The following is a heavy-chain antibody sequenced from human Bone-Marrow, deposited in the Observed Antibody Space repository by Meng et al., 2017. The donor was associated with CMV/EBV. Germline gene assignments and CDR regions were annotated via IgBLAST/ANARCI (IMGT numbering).Heavy chain of an antibody. CDR2: ISNSGNT. Sequence: SETLSLTCTVSGGSISSYYWSWIRQPTGKGLEWVGYISNSGNTNYNPSLSRRVTISVDTSKSQFSLKLNSVTAADTAVYYCATVYSRRLYFDIWGQGTMVTVSS. D-gene: IGHD1-26*01. V-gene: IGHV4-59*01. CDR1: GGSISSYY. J-gene: IGHJ3*02. CDR3: ATVYSRRLYFDI.